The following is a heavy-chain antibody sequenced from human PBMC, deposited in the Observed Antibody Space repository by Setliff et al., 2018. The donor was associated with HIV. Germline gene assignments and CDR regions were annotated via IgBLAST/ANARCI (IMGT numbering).Heavy chain of an antibody. CDR2: IYTNGST. V-gene: IGHV4-61*02. J-gene: IGHJ5*02. CDR1: GGSISSGSYY. CDR3: ARSVVVVTVEWFDP. D-gene: IGHD2-21*02. Sequence: TLSLTCTVSGGSISSGSYYWSCIRQPAGKGLEWIGRIYTNGSTNYNPSLKSRATIAVDTSKNQFSLRLSSVTAADTAVYYCARSVVVVTVEWFDPWGQGTLVTV.